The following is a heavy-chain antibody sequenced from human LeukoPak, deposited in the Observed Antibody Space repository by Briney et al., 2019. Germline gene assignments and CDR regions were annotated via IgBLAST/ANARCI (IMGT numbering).Heavy chain of an antibody. Sequence: GGTLRLSCAASGFTFSSYGMHWVRQAPGKGREWVAVISYDGSNKDYADSVKGRFTISRDNSKNPMYLQMNSLRAEDTAVYYCAKLTTVTTDGMDVWGQGTTVTVSS. J-gene: IGHJ6*02. CDR2: ISYDGSNK. CDR1: GFTFSSYG. V-gene: IGHV3-30*18. CDR3: AKLTTVTTDGMDV. D-gene: IGHD4-17*01.